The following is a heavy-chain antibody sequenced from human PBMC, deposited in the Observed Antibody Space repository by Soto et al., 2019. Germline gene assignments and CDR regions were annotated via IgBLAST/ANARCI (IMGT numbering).Heavy chain of an antibody. CDR2: ISWNSGSV. D-gene: IGHD6-13*01. CDR3: AKDSGSSWYVSRPFQH. Sequence: GVSLRLSFAASGCTFDDYAMHWVRQAPGKGLEWVSGISWNSGSVGYADSVKGRFTSSRDNAKNSLYLQMNSLRAEDTALYYCAKDSGSSWYVSRPFQHCDQGTLVRVSS. CDR1: GCTFDDYA. V-gene: IGHV3-9*01. J-gene: IGHJ1*01.